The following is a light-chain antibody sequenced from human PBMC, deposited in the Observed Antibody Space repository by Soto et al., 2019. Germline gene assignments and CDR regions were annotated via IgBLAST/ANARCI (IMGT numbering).Light chain of an antibody. CDR2: GAS. CDR3: QQYGVSPRT. V-gene: IGKV3-20*01. J-gene: IGKJ1*01. CDR1: QSVYSY. Sequence: EIVLTQSPGTLSLSPGERATLSCRASQSVYSYLAWYQQKPGQAPRLLIYGASSRATGIPDRFSGSGSGTDFSLTISRLEPEDFAVYYCQQYGVSPRTFGQGTKVDIK.